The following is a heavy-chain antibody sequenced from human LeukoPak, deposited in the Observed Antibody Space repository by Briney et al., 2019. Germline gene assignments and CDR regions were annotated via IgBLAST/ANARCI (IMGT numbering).Heavy chain of an antibody. J-gene: IGHJ4*02. Sequence: GGSLRLSCAASGFTFGNYAMNWVRQAPGKGLEWVSYISSSSSTIYYADSVKGRFTISRDNAKNSLYLQMNSLRAEDTAVYYCARVWWVVPGSFDYCGQGTLVTVSS. CDR3: ARVWWVVPGSFDY. CDR1: GFTFGNYA. D-gene: IGHD2-2*01. V-gene: IGHV3-48*01. CDR2: ISSSSSTI.